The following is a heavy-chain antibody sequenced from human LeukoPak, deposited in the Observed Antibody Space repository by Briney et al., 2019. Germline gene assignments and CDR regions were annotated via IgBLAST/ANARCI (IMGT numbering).Heavy chain of an antibody. Sequence: ASVKVSCKASGYTFTGYYMHWVRQAPGQGLEWMGWINPNSGGTNYAQKFQGRVTMTRDTSISTAYMEPSRLRSDDTAVYYCARVLSITGTVNWFDPWGQGTLVTVSS. J-gene: IGHJ5*02. V-gene: IGHV1-2*02. CDR3: ARVLSITGTVNWFDP. D-gene: IGHD1-20*01. CDR2: INPNSGGT. CDR1: GYTFTGYY.